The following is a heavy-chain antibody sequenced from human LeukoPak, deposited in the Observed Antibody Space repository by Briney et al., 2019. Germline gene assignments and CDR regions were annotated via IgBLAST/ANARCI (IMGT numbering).Heavy chain of an antibody. CDR2: ISSSSSYI. CDR3: ARVRDNWNYGAFDI. V-gene: IGHV3-21*01. CDR1: GFTSSSYS. J-gene: IGHJ3*02. Sequence: PGGSLRLSCAASGFTSSSYSMNWVRQAPGKGLEWVSSISSSSSYIYYADSVKGRFTISRDNAKNSLYLQMNSLRAEDTAVYYCARVRDNWNYGAFDIWGQGTMVTVSS. D-gene: IGHD1-7*01.